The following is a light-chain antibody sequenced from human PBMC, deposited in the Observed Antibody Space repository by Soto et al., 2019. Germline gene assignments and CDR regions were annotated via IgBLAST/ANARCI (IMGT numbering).Light chain of an antibody. CDR1: SSDVGGYEY. Sequence: QSALTQPRSVSGSPGQSVTISCTGTSSDVGGYEYVSWYQQYPGKAPKLMIYAVTRRPSGVPDRFAGSKSGNTASLTISGLQAEDEADYYCCSYAGNYTWVFGGGTKVTVL. J-gene: IGLJ3*02. CDR2: AVT. V-gene: IGLV2-11*01. CDR3: CSYAGNYTWV.